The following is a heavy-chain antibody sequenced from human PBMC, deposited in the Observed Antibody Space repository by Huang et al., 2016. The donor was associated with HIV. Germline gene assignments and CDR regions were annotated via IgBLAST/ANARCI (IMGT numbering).Heavy chain of an antibody. J-gene: IGHJ4*02. D-gene: IGHD1-26*01. CDR3: AKPYSGSSNQVFDY. CDR1: GFTFKIYA. V-gene: IGHV3-23*01. Sequence: EVCLLESGGRLVQSGESLRLSCAASGFTFKIYALSWVRQAPGKGLEWVAGISASGDTKNKPETGKGRITISRENSRSILYLQKRSLGVEATAMYYGAKPYSGSSNQVFDYWGQGTIVTVSS. CDR2: ISASGDTK.